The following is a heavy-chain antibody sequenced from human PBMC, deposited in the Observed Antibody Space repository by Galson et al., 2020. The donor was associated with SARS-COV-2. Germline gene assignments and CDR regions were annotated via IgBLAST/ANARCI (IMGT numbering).Heavy chain of an antibody. J-gene: IGHJ4*02. CDR3: ARVLGDYGAH. CDR2: ISYDGSNK. Sequence: QLGESLKISCAASGFTFSSYAMHWVRQAPGKGLEWVAVISYDGSNKYYADSVKGRFTISRDNSKNTLYLQMNSLRAEDTAVYYCARVLGDYGAHWGQGTLVTVSS. D-gene: IGHD4-17*01. V-gene: IGHV3-30*04. CDR1: GFTFSSYA.